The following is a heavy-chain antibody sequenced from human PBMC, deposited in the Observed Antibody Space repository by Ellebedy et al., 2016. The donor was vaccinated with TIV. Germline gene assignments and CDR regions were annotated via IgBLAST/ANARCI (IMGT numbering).Heavy chain of an antibody. J-gene: IGHJ4*02. Sequence: SLKISXAASGFTFDDYAMHWVRQAPGKGLEWVSGISWNSGSIGYADSVKGRFPISRDNAKNSLYLQMDSLRAEDTALYYCAKDISADTWYFDYWGQGTLVTVSS. D-gene: IGHD6-25*01. CDR2: ISWNSGSI. CDR3: AKDISADTWYFDY. V-gene: IGHV3-9*01. CDR1: GFTFDDYA.